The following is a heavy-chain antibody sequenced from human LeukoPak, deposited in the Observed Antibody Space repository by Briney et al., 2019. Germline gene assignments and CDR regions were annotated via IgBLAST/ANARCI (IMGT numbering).Heavy chain of an antibody. V-gene: IGHV3-7*04. CDR1: GFSLSGYW. CDR2: IKQDGSDK. J-gene: IGHJ4*02. CDR3: ARDLDY. Sequence: GGSLRLSCAASGFSLSGYWMSWVRQAPGKGLEWVANIKQDGSDKYYMESVKGRFTISRDNAKNSLFLEMNSLRAEDTAMYFCARDLDYWGQGTLVTVSS.